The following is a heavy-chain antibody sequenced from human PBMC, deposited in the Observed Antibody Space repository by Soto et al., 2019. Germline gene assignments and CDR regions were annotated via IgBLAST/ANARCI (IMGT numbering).Heavy chain of an antibody. CDR2: ISYDGSNK. CDR1: GFPFTTYG. V-gene: IGHV3-30*03. CDR3: VGGQYYFDY. J-gene: IGHJ4*02. Sequence: VQLGESGGGVVQPGRSLRLSCAASGFPFTTYGMHWVREGPGKGLEWVAVISYDGSNKYYADSVKGRFTISRDNSKNMLYLQMNSLRPEDTALYYCVGGQYYFDYRGQGTLVTVSS. D-gene: IGHD3-10*01.